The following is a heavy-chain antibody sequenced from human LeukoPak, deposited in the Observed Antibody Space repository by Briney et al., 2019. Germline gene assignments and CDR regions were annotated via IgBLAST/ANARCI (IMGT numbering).Heavy chain of an antibody. D-gene: IGHD2-15*01. V-gene: IGHV4-61*01. CDR2: IYYSGST. J-gene: IGHJ4*02. CDR3: AREPCSGGSCYGFDY. CDR1: GGPVSSGSYY. Sequence: PSETLSLTCTVSGGPVSSGSYYWSWIRQPPGKGLEWIGYIYYSGSTNYNPSLKSRVTISVDTSKNQFSLKLSSVTAADTAVYYCAREPCSGGSCYGFDYWGQGTLVTVSS.